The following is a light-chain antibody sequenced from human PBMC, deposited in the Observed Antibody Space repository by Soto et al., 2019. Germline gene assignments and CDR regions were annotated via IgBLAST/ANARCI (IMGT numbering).Light chain of an antibody. V-gene: IGKV1-9*01. Sequence: DIQLTQSPSFLSASVGDRVTITCRTSQGISSYLAWYQQKPEKAPTLLIYAASTLQSAVPPRFSGSGSGTDFTPTISSLAPEDFATYCCQQVNSYPLTFGRGPKVEIK. CDR3: QQVNSYPLT. CDR1: QGISSY. CDR2: AAS. J-gene: IGKJ1*01.